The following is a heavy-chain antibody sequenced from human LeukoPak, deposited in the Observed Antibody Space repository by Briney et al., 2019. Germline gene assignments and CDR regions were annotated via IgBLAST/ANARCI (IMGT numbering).Heavy chain of an antibody. V-gene: IGHV4-38-2*01. CDR1: GYSISSGYY. Sequence: PSETLSLTCAVSGYSISSGYYWGWIRRPPGKGLEWIGSIYHSGSTYYNPSLKSRVTISVDTSKNQFSLKLSSVTAAGTAVYYCASLYYDFWSGYSDYWYFDLWGRGTLVTVSS. CDR3: ASLYYDFWSGYSDYWYFDL. D-gene: IGHD3-3*01. J-gene: IGHJ2*01. CDR2: IYHSGST.